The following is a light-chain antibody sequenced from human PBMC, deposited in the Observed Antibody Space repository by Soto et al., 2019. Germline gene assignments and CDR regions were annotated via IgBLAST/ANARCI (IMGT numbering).Light chain of an antibody. CDR3: YSYTSSSTYV. CDR1: SSDVGAYNY. V-gene: IGLV2-14*01. Sequence: QSVLTQPASVSGSPGQSITISCTGTSSDVGAYNYVSWYQQHPAKVPKLMIYDVSNRPSGVSDRFSGSKSGNTASLTISGLQPEDVADYYCYSYTSSSTYVFGTGTKVTVL. J-gene: IGLJ1*01. CDR2: DVS.